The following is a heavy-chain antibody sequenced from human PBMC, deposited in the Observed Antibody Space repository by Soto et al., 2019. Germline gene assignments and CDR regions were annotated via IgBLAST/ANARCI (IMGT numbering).Heavy chain of an antibody. CDR1: GGSISSSSYY. Sequence: SETLSLTCTASGGSISSSSYYWGWIRQPPGKGLEWIGSIYYSGSTYYNPSLKSRVTISVDTSKNQFSLKLSSVTAADTAVYYCASSAAAGTTYGMDVWGQGTTVTVSS. D-gene: IGHD6-13*01. CDR2: IYYSGST. CDR3: ASSAAAGTTYGMDV. J-gene: IGHJ6*02. V-gene: IGHV4-39*01.